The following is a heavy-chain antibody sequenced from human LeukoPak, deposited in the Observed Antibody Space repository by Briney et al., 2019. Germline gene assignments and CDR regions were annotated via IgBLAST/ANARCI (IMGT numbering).Heavy chain of an antibody. J-gene: IGHJ4*02. Sequence: GGSLRLSCEGSAFIFSGHWMNWVRQTPGKGLEWVSSFGTRSSSIYHAGSVKGRFAISRDNAKNLLYLQMNSLRAEDTALYYCAREVSEGFDFWGQGTLVTVSS. D-gene: IGHD3-22*01. CDR1: AFIFSGHW. CDR2: FGTRSSSI. V-gene: IGHV3-21*01. CDR3: AREVSEGFDF.